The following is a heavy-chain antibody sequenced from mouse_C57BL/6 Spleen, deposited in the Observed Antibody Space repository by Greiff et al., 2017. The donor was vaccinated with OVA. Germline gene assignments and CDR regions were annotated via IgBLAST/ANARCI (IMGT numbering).Heavy chain of an antibody. J-gene: IGHJ3*01. Sequence: EVQLKESGAELVRPGASVKLSCTASGFNIKDDYMHWVKQRPEQGLEWIGWIDPENGDTEYASKFQGKATITADTSSNTAYLQLSSLTSEDTAVYYCTIYYSNAYWGQGTLVTVSA. D-gene: IGHD2-5*01. CDR1: GFNIKDDY. V-gene: IGHV14-4*01. CDR2: IDPENGDT. CDR3: TIYYSNAY.